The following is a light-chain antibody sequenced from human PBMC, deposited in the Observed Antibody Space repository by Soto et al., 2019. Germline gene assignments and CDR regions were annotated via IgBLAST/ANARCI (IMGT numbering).Light chain of an antibody. CDR2: EDN. CDR1: SGSIASNY. Sequence: NFMLTQPHSVSESPGKTVTISCTRSSGSIASNYVQWYQQRPGSAPTTVIYEDNQRPSGVPDRFSGSIDSSSNSASLTISGLKTEDEADYYCQSYDSSNHLPNWVFGGVTKVTVL. CDR3: QSYDSSNHLPNWV. J-gene: IGLJ3*02. V-gene: IGLV6-57*03.